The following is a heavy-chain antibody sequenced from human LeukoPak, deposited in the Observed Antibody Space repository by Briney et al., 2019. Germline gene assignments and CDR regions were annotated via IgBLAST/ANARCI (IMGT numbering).Heavy chain of an antibody. D-gene: IGHD6-19*01. CDR1: GFTCSSYD. Sequence: GGSLRLSCAAAGFTCSSYDMSWVRQAPGRGLEWVSAIGGGGTPYYADCVKGRFTISRDNSKNTLYLQMNSLRAEDTAVYYCAKDDHGGSGWRDYFDQWGQGTLVTVSS. J-gene: IGHJ4*02. V-gene: IGHV3-23*01. CDR3: AKDDHGGSGWRDYFDQ. CDR2: IGGGGTP.